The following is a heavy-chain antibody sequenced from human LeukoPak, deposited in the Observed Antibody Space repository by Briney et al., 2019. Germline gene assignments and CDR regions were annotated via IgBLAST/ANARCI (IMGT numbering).Heavy chain of an antibody. CDR1: GGSISSSSYY. CDR3: ARVARRGIAAAGTFDY. V-gene: IGHV4-39*01. CDR2: IYYSGST. D-gene: IGHD6-13*01. J-gene: IGHJ4*02. Sequence: SETLSLTCTVSGGSISSSSYYWGWIRQPPGKGLEWIGSIYYSGSTYYNPSLKSRVTISVDTSKNQLSLKLSSVTAADTAVYYCARVARRGIAAAGTFDYWGQGTLVTVSS.